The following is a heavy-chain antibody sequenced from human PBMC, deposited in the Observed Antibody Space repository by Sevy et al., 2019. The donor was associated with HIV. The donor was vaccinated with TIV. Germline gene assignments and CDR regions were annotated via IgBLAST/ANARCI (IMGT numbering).Heavy chain of an antibody. CDR1: GFTFSSYG. J-gene: IGHJ4*02. D-gene: IGHD6-13*01. CDR2: ISYDGSNK. V-gene: IGHV3-30*18. Sequence: GGSLRLSCAASGFTFSSYGMHWVRQAPGKGLEWVAVISYDGSNKYYADSVKGRFTISRDNSKNTLYLQMNSLRAEDTAVYDCAKVASSWTEAYYFDYWGQGTLVTVSS. CDR3: AKVASSWTEAYYFDY.